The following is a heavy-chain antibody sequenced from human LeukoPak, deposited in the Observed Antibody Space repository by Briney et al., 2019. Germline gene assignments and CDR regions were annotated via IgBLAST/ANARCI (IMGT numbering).Heavy chain of an antibody. CDR2: INSGHTIT. V-gene: IGHV3-11*01. D-gene: IGHD3-10*01. CDR1: GFIFNDYY. CDR3: ARGLGYYGSGSYPLDY. Sequence: PGGSLRLSCAASGFIFNDYYMSWVRQAPGKGLEWLSFINSGHTITYYADSVKGRFTISRDNAENSLYLQMNSLRAEDTAVYYCARGLGYYGSGSYPLDYWGQGTLVTVSS. J-gene: IGHJ4*02.